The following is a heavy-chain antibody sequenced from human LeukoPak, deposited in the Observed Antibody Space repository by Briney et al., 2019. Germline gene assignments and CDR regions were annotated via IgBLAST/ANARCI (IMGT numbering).Heavy chain of an antibody. CDR1: GYSFTSYY. CDR3: AREGQQLEGPLFQL. V-gene: IGHV1-46*01. CDR2: INPSGGST. J-gene: IGHJ1*01. D-gene: IGHD6-13*01. Sequence: ASVKVSRKASGYSFTSYYIHWVRQAPGQGLEWMGIINPSGGSTSYAQNFQGRVTMTRDTSASTAYMELSSLRSEDTAVYYCAREGQQLEGPLFQLWGQGTLVTVSS.